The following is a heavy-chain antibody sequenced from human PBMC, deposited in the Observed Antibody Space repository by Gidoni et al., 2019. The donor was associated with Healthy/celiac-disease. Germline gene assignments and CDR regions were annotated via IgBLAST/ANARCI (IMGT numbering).Heavy chain of an antibody. CDR3: ARLYPDFITMITYFDY. Sequence: EVQRVQSGAEVKKPGESLKISCKGSGYSFTSYWIGWVRQMPGKGLEWLWIIYPGYSATRYSPSFQGQVTISADKSISTAYLQWSSLKASDTAMYYCARLYPDFITMITYFDYWGQGTLVTVSS. J-gene: IGHJ4*02. CDR1: GYSFTSYW. CDR2: IYPGYSAT. D-gene: IGHD3-22*01. V-gene: IGHV5-51*03.